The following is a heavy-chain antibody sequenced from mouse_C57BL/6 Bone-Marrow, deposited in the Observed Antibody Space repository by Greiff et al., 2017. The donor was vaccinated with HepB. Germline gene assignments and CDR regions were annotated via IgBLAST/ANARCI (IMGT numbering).Heavy chain of an antibody. Sequence: EVMLVESGGGLVKPGGSLKLSCAASGFTFSSYAMSWVRQTPEKRLEWVATISDGGSYTYYPDNVKGRFTISRDNAKNNLYLQMSHLKSEDTAMYYCARDHYDYDDAMDYWGQGTSVTVSS. V-gene: IGHV5-4*01. J-gene: IGHJ4*01. CDR2: ISDGGSYT. CDR3: ARDHYDYDDAMDY. D-gene: IGHD2-4*01. CDR1: GFTFSSYA.